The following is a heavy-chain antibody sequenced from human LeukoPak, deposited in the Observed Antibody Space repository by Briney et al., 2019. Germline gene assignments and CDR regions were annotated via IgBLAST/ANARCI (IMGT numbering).Heavy chain of an antibody. Sequence: GGSLRLSCAASGFTFSSYAMSWVRQAPGKGLEWVSAISGSGGSTYYADSVKGRFTISRDNSKNTLYLQVNSLRAEDTAVYYCAREGSDNSGYDLDFWGQGTLVTVSS. D-gene: IGHD3-9*01. CDR2: ISGSGGST. CDR3: AREGSDNSGYDLDF. V-gene: IGHV3-23*01. J-gene: IGHJ4*02. CDR1: GFTFSSYA.